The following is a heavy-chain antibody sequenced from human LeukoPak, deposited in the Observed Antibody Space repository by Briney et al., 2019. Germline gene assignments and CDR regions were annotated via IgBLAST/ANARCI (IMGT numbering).Heavy chain of an antibody. D-gene: IGHD2-2*01. Sequence: PSETLSLTCTVSGGSISSSSYYWGWIRQPPGKGLEWTGNFYYSGNTYYNPSLKSRVTISVDTSKTQFSLRLSSVTAADTAVYYCARHPGDIVVVPAASFIDYWGQGTLVTVSS. CDR3: ARHPGDIVVVPAASFIDY. J-gene: IGHJ4*02. CDR2: FYYSGNT. CDR1: GGSISSSSYY. V-gene: IGHV4-39*01.